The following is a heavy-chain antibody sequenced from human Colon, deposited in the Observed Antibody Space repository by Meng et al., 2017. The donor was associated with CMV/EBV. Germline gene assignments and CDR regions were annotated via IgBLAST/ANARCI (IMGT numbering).Heavy chain of an antibody. CDR3: TREKGGRSWAY. Sequence: LQRSGTRRVMPSVVRYLTCSFFGDAISSPSYYWAWVRQPPGKRLEWIVSIYYPGSTFYSPSLKSRVPISIDTSKNHFSLKLNSVTAADTAMFYCTREKGGRSWAYWGQGILVTVSS. CDR1: GDAISSPSYY. J-gene: IGHJ4*02. CDR2: IYYPGST. D-gene: IGHD6-13*01. V-gene: IGHV4-39*02.